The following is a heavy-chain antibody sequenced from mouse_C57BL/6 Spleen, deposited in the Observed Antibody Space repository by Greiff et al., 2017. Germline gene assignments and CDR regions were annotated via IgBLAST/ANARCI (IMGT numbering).Heavy chain of an antibody. CDR2: IDPSDSDT. Sequence: QVQLQQPGAELVRPGSSVKLSCKASGYTFTSYWMHWVKQRPIQGLEWIGNIDPSDSDTHYNQKFKDKATLTVDKSSSTAYMQLSSLTSEDSAVYYCARFYGYYVGWYFDVWGTGTTVTVSS. D-gene: IGHD2-3*01. V-gene: IGHV1-52*01. J-gene: IGHJ1*03. CDR3: ARFYGYYVGWYFDV. CDR1: GYTFTSYW.